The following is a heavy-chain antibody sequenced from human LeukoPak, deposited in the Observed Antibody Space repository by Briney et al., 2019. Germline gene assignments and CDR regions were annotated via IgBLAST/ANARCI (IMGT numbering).Heavy chain of an antibody. Sequence: SETLSLTCAVYGGSFSGYYWGWIRQPPGKGLEWIGEINHSGSTNYNPSLKSRVTISVDTSKNQFSLKLSSVTAADTAVYYCARVARTPQYYYYYYGMDVWGQGTTVTVSS. CDR2: INHSGST. CDR1: GGSFSGYY. CDR3: ARVARTPQYYYYYYGMDV. V-gene: IGHV4-34*01. D-gene: IGHD1-1*01. J-gene: IGHJ6*02.